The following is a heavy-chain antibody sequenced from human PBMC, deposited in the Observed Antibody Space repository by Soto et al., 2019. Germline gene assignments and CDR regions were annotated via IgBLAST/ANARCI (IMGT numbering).Heavy chain of an antibody. V-gene: IGHV3-30*03. Sequence: PGGSLRLSCEGSGFTFTKYGMHWVRQAPGKGLEWVAVISYDGNKEYFADSVKGRFTISRDNAKNTLYLQMNSLRAEDTAVYYCARDKEGFTFFGVVPSDAFDICAQRSMVTAS. CDR2: ISYDGNKE. J-gene: IGHJ3*02. D-gene: IGHD3-3*01. CDR1: GFTFTKYG. CDR3: ARDKEGFTFFGVVPSDAFDI.